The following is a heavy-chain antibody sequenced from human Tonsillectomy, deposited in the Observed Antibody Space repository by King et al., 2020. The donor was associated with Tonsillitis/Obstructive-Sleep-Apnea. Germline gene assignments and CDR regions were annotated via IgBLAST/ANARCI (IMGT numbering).Heavy chain of an antibody. J-gene: IGHJ6*03. V-gene: IGHV4-39*01. CDR2: IYYSVTT. CDR1: GGSVSSSDYY. CDR3: ARHIDYNKHYYYCMDV. D-gene: IGHD4-11*01. Sequence: LQLQESGPGLVKPSETLSLTCTVSGGSVSSSDYYWGWVRQPPGKGLEWIGTIYYSVTTYYNPSLKSRLTISVDTSKNQFSLKLSSVTAADTAVYYCARHIDYNKHYYYCMDVWGKGTTVTVSS.